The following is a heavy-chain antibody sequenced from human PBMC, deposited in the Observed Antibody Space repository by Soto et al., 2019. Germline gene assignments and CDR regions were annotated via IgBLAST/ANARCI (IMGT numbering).Heavy chain of an antibody. CDR3: AKDVATSGSKYYYGMDV. J-gene: IGHJ6*02. D-gene: IGHD6-13*01. CDR2: ISYDGSYQ. CDR1: GFIFSIYG. V-gene: IGHV3-30*18. Sequence: SLRLSCSASGFIFSIYGMHWVRQAPGKGLEWVAVISYDGSYQYYADSVKGRFTISRDNSKNTLYLEMNSLRIEDTAVYSCAKDVATSGSKYYYGMDVWRQGTTVTVSS.